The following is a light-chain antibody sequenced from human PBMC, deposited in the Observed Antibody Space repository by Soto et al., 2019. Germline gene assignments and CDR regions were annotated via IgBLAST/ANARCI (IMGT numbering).Light chain of an antibody. CDR1: QSVSSSY. CDR3: QQYGSSPYT. J-gene: IGKJ2*01. CDR2: GAS. V-gene: IGKV3-20*01. Sequence: ETVLTQSPGTLSLSPGERATLSCRASQSVSSSYLAWYQQKPGQAPRLLIYGASSRATGIPDRFSGSGSGTDFTVTISRLEPEDFAVYYCQQYGSSPYTFGEGTKLEIK.